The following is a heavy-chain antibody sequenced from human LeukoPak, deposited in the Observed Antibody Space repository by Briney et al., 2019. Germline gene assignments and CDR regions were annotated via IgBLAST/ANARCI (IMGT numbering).Heavy chain of an antibody. V-gene: IGHV3-66*01. Sequence: GGSLRLSCADSGFTVSSNYMSWVPQAPAKGLEWVSVIYSGGSTYYADSVKGRFTISRDNSKNTLYLQMNSLRAEDTAVYYCASAEVTDYYYGMDVWGQGTTVTVSS. CDR3: ASAEVTDYYYGMDV. D-gene: IGHD5-18*01. CDR2: IYSGGST. J-gene: IGHJ6*02. CDR1: GFTVSSNY.